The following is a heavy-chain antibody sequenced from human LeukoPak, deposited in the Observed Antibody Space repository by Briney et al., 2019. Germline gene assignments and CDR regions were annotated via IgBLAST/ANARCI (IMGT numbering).Heavy chain of an antibody. Sequence: GGSLRLSSAASGFTFSDYYMSWIRQAPGKGLEWVSHISSFSNFRSYADSVKGRFTISRDNAKNSLYLQVNSLRAEDTAVYYCARPTIAAAGNFEYWGQGTLVTVSS. J-gene: IGHJ4*02. CDR2: ISSFSNFR. D-gene: IGHD6-13*01. CDR3: ARPTIAAAGNFEY. V-gene: IGHV3-11*03. CDR1: GFTFSDYY.